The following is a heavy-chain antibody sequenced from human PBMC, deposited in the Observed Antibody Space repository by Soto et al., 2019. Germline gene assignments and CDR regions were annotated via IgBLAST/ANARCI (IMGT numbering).Heavy chain of an antibody. J-gene: IGHJ4*02. Sequence: SETLSLTCTVSGDSIRSGNHYWSWIRQPPGKGLEWIGYIYYSGSTYYSPSLKSRVTISVDTSKNQFSLKLSSMTAADTAVYYCARDRGYRYSSSWAFDYWGQGTLVTVSS. CDR2: IYYSGST. V-gene: IGHV4-30-4*01. D-gene: IGHD6-13*01. CDR1: GDSIRSGNHY. CDR3: ARDRGYRYSSSWAFDY.